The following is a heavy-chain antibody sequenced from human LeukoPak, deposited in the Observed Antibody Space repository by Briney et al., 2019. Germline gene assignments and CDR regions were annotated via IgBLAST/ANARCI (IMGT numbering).Heavy chain of an antibody. CDR1: GYSFTSYW. J-gene: IGHJ4*02. V-gene: IGHV5-51*01. D-gene: IGHD6-19*01. CDR2: IYPGDSDT. Sequence: GESLKISXKGSGYSFTSYWIGWVRQMPGKGPEWMGIIYPGDSDTIYSPSFEGQVTISVDKSISTAYVQWSSLKASDTAMYYCARRSSGWHLDYWGQRTLVTVSS. CDR3: ARRSSGWHLDY.